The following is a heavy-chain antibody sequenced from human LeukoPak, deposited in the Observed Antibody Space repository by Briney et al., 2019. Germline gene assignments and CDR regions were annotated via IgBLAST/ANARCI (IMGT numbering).Heavy chain of an antibody. J-gene: IGHJ5*02. CDR3: ARHRRTSWLPSSSIDP. V-gene: IGHV4-38-2*01. Sequence: KPSETLSLTCAVSGYSISSGYYWGWIRQPPGKGLEWIGSIYHSGSTYYNPSLKSRVTISVDTSKNQFSLKLSSVTAADTAVYYCARHRRTSWLPSSSIDPWGQGTLVTASS. CDR1: GYSISSGYY. CDR2: IYHSGST. D-gene: IGHD5-12*01.